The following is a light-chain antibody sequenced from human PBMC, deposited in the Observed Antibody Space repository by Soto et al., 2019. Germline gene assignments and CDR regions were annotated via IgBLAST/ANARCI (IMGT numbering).Light chain of an antibody. V-gene: IGKV3-20*01. CDR1: QRLTTTY. Sequence: EIVLTQSPGTLSLSPGESATLSCRASQRLTTTYVAWYQQRPGQPPRLVISDASNRATGIPGRFSGGGSGTDFPLSISRLEPEDFAVYYCQHYGGSPGTFGQGTKVEIK. CDR2: DAS. CDR3: QHYGGSPGT. J-gene: IGKJ1*01.